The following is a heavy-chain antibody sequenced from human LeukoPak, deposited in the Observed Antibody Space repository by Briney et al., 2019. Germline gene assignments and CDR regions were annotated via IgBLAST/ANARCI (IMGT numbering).Heavy chain of an antibody. Sequence: ASVKVSCKASGYTFTTYYMHWVRQAPGQGLEWMGIINPSGGSTSYAQKFQGRVTMTRDTSTSTVYMELTSPRSEDTAVYYCARATVQWNIAAASDPWGQGTLVTVSS. J-gene: IGHJ5*02. CDR2: INPSGGST. CDR1: GYTFTTYY. V-gene: IGHV1-46*01. CDR3: ARATVQWNIAAASDP. D-gene: IGHD6-13*01.